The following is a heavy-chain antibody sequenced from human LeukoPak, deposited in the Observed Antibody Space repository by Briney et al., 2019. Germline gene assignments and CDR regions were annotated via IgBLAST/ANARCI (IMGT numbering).Heavy chain of an antibody. Sequence: SETLSLTCTVSGGSISSYYWSWIRQPAGKGLEWIGRIYTSGSTNYNPSLKSRVTMSVDTSKNQFSLELSSVTAADAAVYYCARESTTGTTWDYWGQGTLVTVSS. V-gene: IGHV4-4*07. CDR2: IYTSGST. J-gene: IGHJ4*02. D-gene: IGHD1-1*01. CDR1: GGSISSYY. CDR3: ARESTTGTTWDY.